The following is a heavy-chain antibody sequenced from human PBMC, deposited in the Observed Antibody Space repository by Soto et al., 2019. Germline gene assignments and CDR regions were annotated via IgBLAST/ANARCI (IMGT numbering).Heavy chain of an antibody. CDR2: ISISGTI. J-gene: IGHJ4*02. D-gene: IGHD6-6*01. CDR3: ARSVAARGFDS. V-gene: IGHV3-48*01. CDR1: GFTLSSYS. Sequence: EVQLVESGGGLGQPGGSLRLSCAASGFTLSSYSMNWVRQAPGKGLEWVSYISISGTIYDADSVKGRFTISRDNAKNSLYLQMNSLRAEDTAVYSCARSVAARGFDSWGQGTLVTVSS.